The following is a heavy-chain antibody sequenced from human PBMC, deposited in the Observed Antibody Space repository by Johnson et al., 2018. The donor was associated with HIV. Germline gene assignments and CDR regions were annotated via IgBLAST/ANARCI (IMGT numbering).Heavy chain of an antibody. CDR1: GFTFSNYG. J-gene: IGHJ3*02. CDR2: INWNGGST. CDR3: ARALRVVVVAATFDAFDI. D-gene: IGHD2-15*01. V-gene: IGHV3-20*04. Sequence: VQLVESGGGVVQPGGSLRLSCAASGFTFSNYGMHWVRQAPGKGLEWVSGINWNGGSTGYADSVKGRFTISRDNAKNSLYLQMNSLRAEDTALYYCARALRVVVVAATFDAFDIWGQGTMVTVSS.